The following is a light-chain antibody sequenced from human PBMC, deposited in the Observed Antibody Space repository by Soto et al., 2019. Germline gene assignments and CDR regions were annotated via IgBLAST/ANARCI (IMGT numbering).Light chain of an antibody. CDR2: DAS. V-gene: IGKV1-33*01. J-gene: IGKJ4*01. CDR1: QDIKNY. Sequence: DIQMTQSPSSLSASVGDRVTITCQASQDIKNYLNWYQQKSGKAPKLLIYDASDLETAGPSRFSGSGSGTDFTFNINSLETEDIGTYYWQQYDNHPLTFGVGTKVESK. CDR3: QQYDNHPLT.